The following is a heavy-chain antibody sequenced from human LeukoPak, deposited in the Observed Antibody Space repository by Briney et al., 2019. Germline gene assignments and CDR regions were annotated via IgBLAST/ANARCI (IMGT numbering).Heavy chain of an antibody. CDR3: ARDSYYSSDY. CDR2: ISTSGGTK. V-gene: IGHV3-48*03. Sequence: PGGSLRLSCAASGFTFSRYEINWVRQAPGKGLEWVSYISTSGGTKYYADSVKGRFTISRDNAKNSLYLQMDSLRAEDTAVYYCARDSYYSSDYWGQGTLVTVSS. CDR1: GFTFSRYE. D-gene: IGHD3-22*01. J-gene: IGHJ4*02.